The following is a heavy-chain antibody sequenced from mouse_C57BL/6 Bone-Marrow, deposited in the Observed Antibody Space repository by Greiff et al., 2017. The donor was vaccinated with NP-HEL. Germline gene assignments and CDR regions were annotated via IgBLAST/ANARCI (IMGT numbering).Heavy chain of an antibody. V-gene: IGHV2-5*01. CDR1: GFSLTSYG. CDR3: AKNSVGISRGFAY. D-gene: IGHD3-3*01. J-gene: IGHJ3*01. CDR2: IWRGGST. Sequence: VKLQESGPGLVQPSQSLSITCTVSGFSLTSYGVHWVRQSPGKGLEWLGVIWRGGSTDYNAAFKSRLSITKDNSKSQVFFKMNSLQADDTAIYYCAKNSVGISRGFAYWGQGTLVTVSA.